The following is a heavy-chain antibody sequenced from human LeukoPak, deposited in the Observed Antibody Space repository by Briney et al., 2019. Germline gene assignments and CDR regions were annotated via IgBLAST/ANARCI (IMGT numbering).Heavy chain of an antibody. D-gene: IGHD3-10*01. CDR3: ARVWFGEPNDY. V-gene: IGHV3-66*01. CDR2: IYSGGST. Sequence: GGSLRLSCAASGFTFSSYGMHWVRQAPGKGLEWVSVIYSGGSTYYADSVKGRFTISRDNSKNTLYLQMNSLRAEDTAVYYCARVWFGEPNDYWGQGTLVTVSS. J-gene: IGHJ4*02. CDR1: GFTFSSYG.